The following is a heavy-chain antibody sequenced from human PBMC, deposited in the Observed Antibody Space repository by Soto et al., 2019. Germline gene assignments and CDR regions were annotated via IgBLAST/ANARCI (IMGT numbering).Heavy chain of an antibody. D-gene: IGHD3-22*01. CDR1: GDSISSYY. Sequence: SETLSLTCTVSGDSISSYYWSWIRQPPGKGLEWIGYIYYSGSTNYNPSLKSRVTISVDTSKNQFSLKLSSVTAADTAVYYCARDRDSSGYYYGNWFDPWGQGTLVTVSS. CDR3: ARDRDSSGYYYGNWFDP. V-gene: IGHV4-59*01. CDR2: IYYSGST. J-gene: IGHJ5*02.